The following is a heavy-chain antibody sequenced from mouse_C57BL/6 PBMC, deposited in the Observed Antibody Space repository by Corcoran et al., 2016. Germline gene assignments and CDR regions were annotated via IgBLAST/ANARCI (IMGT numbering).Heavy chain of an antibody. D-gene: IGHD2-10*02. J-gene: IGHJ1*03. V-gene: IGHV1-26*01. CDR1: GYTFTDYY. Sequence: EVQLQQSGPELVKPGASVKISCKASGYTFTDYYMNWVKQSHGKSLEWIGDINPNNGGTSYNQKFKGKATLTVDKSSSTAYMELRSLTSEDSAFYYCARYCNYEYFDVWGTGTTVTVSS. CDR2: INPNNGGT. CDR3: ARYCNYEYFDV.